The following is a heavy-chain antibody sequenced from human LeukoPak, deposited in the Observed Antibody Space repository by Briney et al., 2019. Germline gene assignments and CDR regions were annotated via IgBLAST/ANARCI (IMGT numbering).Heavy chain of an antibody. J-gene: IGHJ4*02. CDR1: GFTFSSHW. V-gene: IGHV3-74*01. CDR2: ISTDGSRP. Sequence: GSLILSCAASGFTFSSHWMHWVRQAPGKGLVWVSGISTDGSRPRYADSVNGRFTISRDNAKNTLYLQMNSLRAEDTAVYFCVRDGQGSTPLDYWGQGTLVTVSS. D-gene: IGHD2-15*01. CDR3: VRDGQGSTPLDY.